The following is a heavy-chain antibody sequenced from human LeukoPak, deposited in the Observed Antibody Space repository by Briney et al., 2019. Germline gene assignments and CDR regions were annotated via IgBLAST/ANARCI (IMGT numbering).Heavy chain of an antibody. CDR3: VKGGDGFNFGDH. Sequence: GGSLRLSCAASGFSFSIFGMLWVRQTPGKGLEGVALIWSDARKTHYADSVMGRFTISRDNSENTLYLQMNSLRVEDTAVYYCVKGGDGFNFGDHWGQGNRVTVSS. D-gene: IGHD5-24*01. J-gene: IGHJ4*02. V-gene: IGHV3-33*06. CDR2: IWSDARKT. CDR1: GFSFSIFG.